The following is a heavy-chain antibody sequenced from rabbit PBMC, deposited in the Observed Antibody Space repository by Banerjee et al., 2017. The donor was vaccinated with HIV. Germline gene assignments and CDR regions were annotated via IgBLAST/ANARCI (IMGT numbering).Heavy chain of an antibody. J-gene: IGHJ2*01. D-gene: IGHD2-1*01. V-gene: IGHV1S45*01. CDR3: ARVAGDAWGAFDP. CDR2: IYAGSSGST. Sequence: EESGGGLVKPEGSLTLTCTASGFSFSNNYWICWVPQAPGKGLEWIACIYAGSSGSTYYASWAKGRFTISKTSSTTVTLQMTSLTAADTATYFCARVAGDAWGAFDPWGQGTLVTVS. CDR1: GFSFSNNYW.